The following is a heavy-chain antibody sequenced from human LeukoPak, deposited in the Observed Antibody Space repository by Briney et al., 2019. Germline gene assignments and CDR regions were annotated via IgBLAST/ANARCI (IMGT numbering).Heavy chain of an antibody. CDR3: ARRTIITPGGFDY. CDR1: GFSLSDYY. CDR2: ITATGSTT. Sequence: GGSLRLSCAVSGFSLSDYYMTWIRQVPGKGLEWISYITATGSTTYYADSLKGRLTISRGTAKSFVYLQMNSLRVDDTAVYYCARRTIITPGGFDYWGQGTLVTVSS. V-gene: IGHV3-11*01. J-gene: IGHJ4*02. D-gene: IGHD3-10*01.